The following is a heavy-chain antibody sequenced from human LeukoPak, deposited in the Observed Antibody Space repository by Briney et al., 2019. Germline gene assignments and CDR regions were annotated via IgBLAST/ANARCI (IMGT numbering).Heavy chain of an antibody. Sequence: GGSLRLSCTASGFTFGAYAMTWVRQAPGKGLEWVSFIRSRTYGGATEYAASVKGRFTISRDDSKSIAYQQMNSLKTEDTAVYYCARDQYAGYDPYYFDYWGQGTLATVSS. V-gene: IGHV3-49*04. CDR1: GFTFGAYA. CDR3: ARDQYAGYDPYYFDY. D-gene: IGHD2-2*01. CDR2: IRSRTYGGAT. J-gene: IGHJ4*02.